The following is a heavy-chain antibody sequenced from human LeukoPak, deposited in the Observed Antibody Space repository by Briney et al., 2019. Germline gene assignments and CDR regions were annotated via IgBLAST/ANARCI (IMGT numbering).Heavy chain of an antibody. V-gene: IGHV3-30*02. J-gene: IGHJ6*03. CDR2: IRYDGSNK. CDR3: AKVKSVVVPAAMPGDYYYYYMDV. Sequence: SGGSLRLSCAASGFTFSSYGMHWVRQAPGKGLEWVAFIRYDGSNKYYADSVKGRFTISRDNSKNTLYLQMNSLRAEDTAVYYCAKVKSVVVPAAMPGDYYYYYMDVWGKGTTVTISS. D-gene: IGHD2-2*01. CDR1: GFTFSSYG.